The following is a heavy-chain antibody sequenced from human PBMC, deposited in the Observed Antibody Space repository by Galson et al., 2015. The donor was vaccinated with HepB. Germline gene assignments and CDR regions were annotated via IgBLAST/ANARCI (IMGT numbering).Heavy chain of an antibody. J-gene: IGHJ5*02. V-gene: IGHV1-69*13. CDR2: IIPIFGTA. CDR3: ARDRVYCSSTSCYSSWFDP. CDR1: GGTFSSYA. D-gene: IGHD2-2*02. Sequence: SVKVSCKASGGTFSSYAISWVRQAPGQGLEWMGGIIPIFGTANYAQKFQGRVTITADESTSTAYMELSSLRSEDTAVYYCARDRVYCSSTSCYSSWFDPWGQGTLVTVSS.